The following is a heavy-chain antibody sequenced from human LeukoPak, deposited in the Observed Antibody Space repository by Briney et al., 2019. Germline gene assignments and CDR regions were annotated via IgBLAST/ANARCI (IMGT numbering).Heavy chain of an antibody. CDR3: ASHSGSVEGHPPFDY. CDR1: GFTFSSYA. D-gene: IGHD1-26*01. CDR2: ISYDGSNK. J-gene: IGHJ4*02. V-gene: IGHV3-30-3*01. Sequence: PGGSLRLSCAASGFTFSSYAMHWVRQAPGKGLEWVAVISYDGSNKYYADSVKGRFTISRDNSKNTLYLQMNSLRAEDTAVYYCASHSGSVEGHPPFDYWGQGTLVTVSS.